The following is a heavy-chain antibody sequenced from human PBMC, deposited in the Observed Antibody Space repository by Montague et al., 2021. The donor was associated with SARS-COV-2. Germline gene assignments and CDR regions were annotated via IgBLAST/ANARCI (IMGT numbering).Heavy chain of an antibody. CDR3: ARETMTADAFDI. D-gene: IGHD1-14*01. CDR2: FYSVGST. Sequence: SETLSLTCTVSGGSISSNYWGWIRQSPGKGLEWIGYFYSVGSTDYNPSLKSRVTISRDTSKNQFSLKVRSVTAADTAIYYCARETMTADAFDIWGQGTMVTVSS. V-gene: IGHV4-59*01. J-gene: IGHJ3*02. CDR1: GGSISSNY.